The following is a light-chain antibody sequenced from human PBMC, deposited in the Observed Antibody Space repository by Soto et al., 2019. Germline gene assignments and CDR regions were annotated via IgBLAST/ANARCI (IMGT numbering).Light chain of an antibody. V-gene: IGKV1-5*01. Sequence: DIQMTQSPSTLSASVADRVTITCRASQSISSCLDWYQQKPGKAPKILIYDASSLESGVPSRFSGSGSGTEFTLTISSLQPDDFAAYYCQQYNSYSSITFGQGTRLEIK. CDR1: QSISSC. J-gene: IGKJ5*01. CDR3: QQYNSYSSIT. CDR2: DAS.